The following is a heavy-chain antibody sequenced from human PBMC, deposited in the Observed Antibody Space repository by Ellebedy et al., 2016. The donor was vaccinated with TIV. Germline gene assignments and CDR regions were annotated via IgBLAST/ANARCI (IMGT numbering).Heavy chain of an antibody. CDR2: MNPNSGNT. Sequence: ASVKVSCXASGYTFTSYDINWVRQATGQGLEWMGWMNPNSGNTGYAQKFQGRVTMTRDTSTSTVYMELSSLRSEDTAVYYCARDQGEGAFDIWGQGTMVTVSS. CDR3: ARDQGEGAFDI. CDR1: GYTFTSYD. J-gene: IGHJ3*02. V-gene: IGHV1-8*01.